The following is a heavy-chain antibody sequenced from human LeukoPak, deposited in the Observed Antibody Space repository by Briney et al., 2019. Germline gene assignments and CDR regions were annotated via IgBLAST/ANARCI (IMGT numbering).Heavy chain of an antibody. Sequence: GASVKVSCKASGYTFTSYDINWVRQATGQGLEWMGWMNPNSGNTGYAQKFQGRVTMTRNTSISTAYMELSSLRSEDTAVYYCAKSKSTGLYDSFAYLFDSWGQGTLVTVSS. CDR3: AKSKSTGLYDSFAYLFDS. CDR1: GYTFTSYD. V-gene: IGHV1-8*01. J-gene: IGHJ4*02. CDR2: MNPNSGNT. D-gene: IGHD3-16*01.